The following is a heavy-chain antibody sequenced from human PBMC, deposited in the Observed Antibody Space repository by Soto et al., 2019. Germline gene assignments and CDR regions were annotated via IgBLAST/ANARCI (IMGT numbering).Heavy chain of an antibody. V-gene: IGHV4-31*03. J-gene: IGHJ5*02. D-gene: IGHD5-18*01. CDR2: IYYSGST. CDR3: ARANVDTALVIGTGFDP. CDR1: GGSISSGGYY. Sequence: SETLSLTCTVSGGSISSGGYYWSWIRQHPGKGLEWIGYIYYSGSTYYNPSLKSRVTISVDTSKNQFSLKLSSVTAADTAVYYCARANVDTALVIGTGFDPWGQGTLVTVSS.